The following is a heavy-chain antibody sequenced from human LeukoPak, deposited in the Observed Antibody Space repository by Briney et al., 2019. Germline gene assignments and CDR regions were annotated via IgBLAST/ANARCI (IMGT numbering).Heavy chain of an antibody. CDR1: GGSXSSGGYY. D-gene: IGHD5-12*01. V-gene: IGHV4-31*03. CDR2: IYYSGST. Sequence: SXTCXXSGGSXSSGGYYWSWIRQHPGTGLEWIGYIYYSGSTYYNPSLKSRVTISVDTSKNQFSLKLSSVTAADTAVYYCARESRRWLRASKNYYGMDVWGQGTTVTASS. CDR3: ARESRRWLRASKNYYGMDV. J-gene: IGHJ6*02.